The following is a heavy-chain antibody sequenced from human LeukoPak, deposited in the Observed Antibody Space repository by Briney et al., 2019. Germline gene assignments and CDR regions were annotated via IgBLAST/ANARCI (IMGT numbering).Heavy chain of an antibody. CDR2: IYTSGST. V-gene: IGHV4-61*02. D-gene: IGHD2-21*01. CDR3: ARDSVWQPIDY. J-gene: IGHJ4*02. CDR1: GGSISSGSYY. Sequence: TLSLTCTVSGGSISSGSYYWSWIRQPAGKGLEWIGRIYTSGSTNYNPSLKSRVTISVDTSKNQFSLKLSSVTAADTAVYYCARDSVWQPIDYWGQGTLVTVSS.